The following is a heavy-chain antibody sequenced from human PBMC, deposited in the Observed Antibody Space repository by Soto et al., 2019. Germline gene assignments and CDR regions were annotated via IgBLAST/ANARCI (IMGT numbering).Heavy chain of an antibody. CDR3: TKVISTVGGDFDS. V-gene: IGHV3-74*01. J-gene: IGHJ4*02. Sequence: EVQLVESGGGLVQPGGSLRLSCAASGFTFGNYWMHWVRQAPGKGLVWVARINSDGSSTSYADSVKGRFTISRDNAKYTLYLQMNSLRAEDTAMYSCTKVISTVGGDFDSWGQGTLVTVSS. D-gene: IGHD3-16*01. CDR2: INSDGSST. CDR1: GFTFGNYW.